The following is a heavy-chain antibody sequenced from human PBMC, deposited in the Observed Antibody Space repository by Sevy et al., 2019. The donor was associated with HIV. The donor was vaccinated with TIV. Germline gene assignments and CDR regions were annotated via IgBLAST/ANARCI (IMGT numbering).Heavy chain of an antibody. V-gene: IGHV3-30*14. Sequence: GGSLRLSCAASGFTFKTHAMHWVRQAPGKGLEWVALISYNGDLKHYGESVRGRFTISRDNLKNTLYLQMNSLRAEDTALYYCAREARYTTGWSPGNYWGQGTLVTVSS. CDR3: AREARYTTGWSPGNY. D-gene: IGHD6-19*01. J-gene: IGHJ4*02. CDR2: ISYNGDLK. CDR1: GFTFKTHA.